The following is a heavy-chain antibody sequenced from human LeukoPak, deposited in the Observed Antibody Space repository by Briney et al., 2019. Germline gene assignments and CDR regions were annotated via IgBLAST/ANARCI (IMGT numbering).Heavy chain of an antibody. V-gene: IGHV3-11*04. J-gene: IGHJ4*02. D-gene: IGHD1-26*01. CDR1: GFTFSDYY. CDR2: ISSSGSTI. Sequence: GGSLRLSCAASGFTFSDYYMSWIRQAPGKGLEWVSYISSSGSTIYYADSVKGRFTISRDNAKNSLYLQMNSLRAEDTAVYYCARDWGEAGATTYIFDYWGQGTLVTVSS. CDR3: ARDWGEAGATTYIFDY.